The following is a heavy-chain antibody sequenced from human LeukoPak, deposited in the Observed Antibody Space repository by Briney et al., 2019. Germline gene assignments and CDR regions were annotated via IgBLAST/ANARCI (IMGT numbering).Heavy chain of an antibody. CDR3: ARDSGTCVDSTCHHLDS. J-gene: IGHJ4*02. CDR2: IKQDGSEK. Sequence: GGSLRLSCAASGFTFSSYWMSWVRQAPGKGLEWVANIKQDGSEKYYVGSVRGRFTISRDNAKNSVYLQINSLRAEDTAVYYCARDSGTCVDSTCHHLDSWGQGTLVTVSS. V-gene: IGHV3-7*01. CDR1: GFTFSSYW. D-gene: IGHD1-7*01.